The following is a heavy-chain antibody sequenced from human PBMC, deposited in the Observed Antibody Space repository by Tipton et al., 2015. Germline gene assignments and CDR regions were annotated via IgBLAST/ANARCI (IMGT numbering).Heavy chain of an antibody. D-gene: IGHD6-13*01. CDR1: GDSVSSSTSA. CDR2: TYYRSKWYS. Sequence: GLVKPSQTLSLTCDIPGDSVSSSTSAWNWIRQSPSRGLEWLGNTYYRSKWYSDYAVSEKSRITNNSDTSKNQFSLQLNSVTPEDAAVYYCASVAQQSARSWGQGTLVPDSS. J-gene: IGHJ5*02. CDR3: ASVAQQSARS. V-gene: IGHV6-1*01.